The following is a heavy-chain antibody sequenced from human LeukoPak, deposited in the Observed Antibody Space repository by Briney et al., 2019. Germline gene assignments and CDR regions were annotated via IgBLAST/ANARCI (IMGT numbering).Heavy chain of an antibody. CDR1: GDSIISNIYW. J-gene: IGHJ3*01. V-gene: IGHV4-39*01. Sequence: SETLSLTCTVSGDSIISNIYWWDWVRLPPGKGLEWLGATFYTGRTFYSPSLKSRVTVSVDTSKNQFSLDLSSATAADTAVYYCARRRHNFVYDVWGQGTRVTVSS. D-gene: IGHD1-20*01. CDR3: ARRRHNFVYDV. CDR2: TFYTGRT.